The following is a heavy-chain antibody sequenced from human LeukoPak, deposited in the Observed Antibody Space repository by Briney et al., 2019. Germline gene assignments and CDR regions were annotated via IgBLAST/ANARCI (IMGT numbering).Heavy chain of an antibody. CDR3: AREWLGQDY. J-gene: IGHJ4*02. CDR1: GGSISSYY. CDR2: IYYSGST. D-gene: IGHD6-19*01. V-gene: IGHV4-59*01. Sequence: SETLSLTCTVSGGSISSYYWSWIRQPPGKGLEWIGYIYYSGSTNYNPSLKSRVTISVDTSKNQYSLKLSSVTAADTAVYYCAREWLGQDYWGQGTLVTVSS.